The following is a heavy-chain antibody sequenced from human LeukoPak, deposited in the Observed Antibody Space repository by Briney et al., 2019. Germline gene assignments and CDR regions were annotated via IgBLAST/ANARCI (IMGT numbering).Heavy chain of an antibody. CDR2: ISSSSNTK. J-gene: IGHJ4*02. V-gene: IGHV3-11*06. CDR1: GFTFSDYY. CDR3: ARGYDSGSYYVY. Sequence: PGGSLRLSCAASGFTFSDYYMSWIRQAPGKGLEWVSDISSSSNTKNYADSVKGRFTISRDNAKNSLYLQMNSLRAEDTAVYYCARGYDSGSYYVYWGQGTLVTVSS. D-gene: IGHD3-22*01.